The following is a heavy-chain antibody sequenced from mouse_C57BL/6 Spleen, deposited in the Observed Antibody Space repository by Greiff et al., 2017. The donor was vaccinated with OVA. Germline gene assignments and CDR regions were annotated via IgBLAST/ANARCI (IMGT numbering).Heavy chain of an antibody. J-gene: IGHJ4*01. CDR2: IDPETGGT. CDR3: TRFEAMDY. CDR1: GYTFTDYE. Sequence: QVQLQQSGAELVRPGASVTLSCKASGYTFTDYEMHWVKQTPVHGLEWIGAIDPETGGTAYNQKFKGKAILTADQSSSTAYMELRSLTSEDSAVYYCTRFEAMDYWGQGTSVTVSS. V-gene: IGHV1-15*01.